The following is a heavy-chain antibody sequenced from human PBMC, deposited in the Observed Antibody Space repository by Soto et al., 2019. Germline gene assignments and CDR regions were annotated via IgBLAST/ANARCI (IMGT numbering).Heavy chain of an antibody. CDR2: INPNSGGT. J-gene: IGHJ6*02. D-gene: IGHD2-2*01. Sequence: ASVKVSCKASGYTFTGYYMHWVRQAPGQGLEWMGWINPNSGGTNYAQKFQGWVTMTRDTSISTAYMELSRLRSDDTAVYYCARDRANWSPYTTCYRPDYYDVDVWGQGTTVTVSS. CDR3: ARDRANWSPYTTCYRPDYYDVDV. V-gene: IGHV1-2*04. CDR1: GYTFTGYY.